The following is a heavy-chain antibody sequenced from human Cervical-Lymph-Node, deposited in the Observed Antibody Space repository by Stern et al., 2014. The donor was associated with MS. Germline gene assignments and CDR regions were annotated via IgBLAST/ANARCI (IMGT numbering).Heavy chain of an antibody. CDR3: ARDPPGGLGMDV. J-gene: IGHJ6*02. CDR2: IDEIGST. CDR1: GDSLGGDKW. Sequence: QVQLQESGPRLVKPSGTLSLTCAVSGDSLGGDKWRSWVRQSPDKGLGWFGEIDEIGSTNYNPSLKSRVTISRDKSKSHFYLRLRSVTAADTAVYYCARDPPGGLGMDVWGQGTTVTVSS. V-gene: IGHV4-4*02. D-gene: IGHD3-16*01.